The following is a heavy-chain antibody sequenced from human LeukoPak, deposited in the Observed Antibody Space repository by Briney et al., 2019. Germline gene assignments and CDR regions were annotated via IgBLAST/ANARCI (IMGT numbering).Heavy chain of an antibody. CDR3: ARRTAYMEYFDL. V-gene: IGHV5-51*01. J-gene: IGHJ2*01. D-gene: IGHD3-16*01. CDR2: TYPGDSDT. Sequence: GESLKLSCKGSGXSFTTYWIGWVRQMPGKGLDWMGPTYPGDSDTRDSPSFQGQVTISADKSTSVAYLQWSSLKASDTAIYYCARRTAYMEYFDLWGRGTLVTVSS. CDR1: GXSFTTYW.